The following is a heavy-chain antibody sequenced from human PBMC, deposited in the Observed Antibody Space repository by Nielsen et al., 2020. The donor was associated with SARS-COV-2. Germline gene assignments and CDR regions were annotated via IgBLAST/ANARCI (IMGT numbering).Heavy chain of an antibody. J-gene: IGHJ3*02. D-gene: IGHD6-19*01. CDR1: GFTFSNAW. CDR2: ISGSGGST. CDR3: AKVESGSGWYEDAFDI. Sequence: GGSLRLSCAASGFTFSNAWMSWVRQAPGKGLEWVSAISGSGGSTYYADSVKGRFTISRDNSKNTLYLQMNSLRAEDTAVYYCAKVESGSGWYEDAFDIWGQGTMVTVSS. V-gene: IGHV3-23*01.